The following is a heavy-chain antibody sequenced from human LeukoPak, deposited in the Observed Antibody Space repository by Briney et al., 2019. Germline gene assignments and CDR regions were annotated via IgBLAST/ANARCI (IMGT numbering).Heavy chain of an antibody. CDR3: ASGWGSGY. D-gene: IGHD7-27*01. Sequence: GGSLRLSCAASGFSFSSYWMTWVRQAPGKGLEWVSSISRSTSFPYYADSVKGRFTISRDNAKNSLYLQMNSLRADDTAVYYCASGWGSGYWGQGTLVTVSS. J-gene: IGHJ4*02. CDR1: GFSFSSYW. CDR2: ISRSTSFP. V-gene: IGHV3-21*01.